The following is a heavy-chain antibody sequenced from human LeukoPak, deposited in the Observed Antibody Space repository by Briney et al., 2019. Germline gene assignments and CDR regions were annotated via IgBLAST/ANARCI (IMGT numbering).Heavy chain of an antibody. V-gene: IGHV3-48*03. CDR2: ISSSGSTI. CDR3: AKDPLGGDHTLGFDY. Sequence: GGSLRLSCAASGFTFSSYEMSWVRQAPGKGLEWVSYISSSGSTIYYADSVKGRFTISRDNAKNSLYLQMNSLRAEDTAVYYCAKDPLGGDHTLGFDYWGQGTLVTVSS. D-gene: IGHD2-21*01. J-gene: IGHJ4*02. CDR1: GFTFSSYE.